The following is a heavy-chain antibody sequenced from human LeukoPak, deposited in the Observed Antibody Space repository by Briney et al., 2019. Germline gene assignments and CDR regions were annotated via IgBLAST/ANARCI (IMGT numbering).Heavy chain of an antibody. J-gene: IGHJ1*01. CDR2: IKPSGGGT. Sequence: GASVKVSCKASGYTFTNYYVRWVRQAPGQGLEWMGIIKPSGGGTSYALKFQGRVTMTRDTSTSTAYMELSSLRSEDTAVYYCARDHFDSSGYYYLLGYFEHWGQGTLVTVSS. D-gene: IGHD3-22*01. CDR1: GYTFTNYY. CDR3: ARDHFDSSGYYYLLGYFEH. V-gene: IGHV1-46*01.